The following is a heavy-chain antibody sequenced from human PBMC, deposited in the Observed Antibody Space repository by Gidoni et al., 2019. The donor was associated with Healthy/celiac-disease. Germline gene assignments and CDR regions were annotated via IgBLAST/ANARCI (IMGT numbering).Heavy chain of an antibody. V-gene: IGHV3-33*01. CDR2: IWYDGSNK. Sequence: QVQPVESGVGVVQPGRSLRLSCAASGFSFSRYGMHWVRQAPGKGLEWVAVIWYDGSNKYYADSVKGRFTISRDNSKNTLYLQMNSLRAEDTAVYYCATDIRYSSGGFDYWGQGTLVTVSS. CDR3: ATDIRYSSGGFDY. CDR1: GFSFSRYG. D-gene: IGHD6-19*01. J-gene: IGHJ4*02.